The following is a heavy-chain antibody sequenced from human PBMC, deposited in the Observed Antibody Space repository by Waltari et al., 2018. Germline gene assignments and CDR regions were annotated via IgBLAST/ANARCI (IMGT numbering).Heavy chain of an antibody. V-gene: IGHV3-30*18. CDR1: GFTFSSYG. CDR3: AKGAVAGTDNWFDP. Sequence: QVQLVESGGGVVQPGRSLRLSCAASGFTFSSYGMHWVRQAPGKGLECVAVIWYDGSNKYYADSVKGRFTISRDNSKNTLYLQMNSLRAEDTAMYYCAKGAVAGTDNWFDPWGQGTLVTVSS. J-gene: IGHJ5*02. CDR2: IWYDGSNK. D-gene: IGHD6-19*01.